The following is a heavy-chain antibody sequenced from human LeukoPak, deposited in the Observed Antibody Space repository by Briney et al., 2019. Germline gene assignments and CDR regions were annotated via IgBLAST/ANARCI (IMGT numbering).Heavy chain of an antibody. V-gene: IGHV1-18*01. J-gene: IGHJ4*02. CDR2: ISAYNGNT. D-gene: IGHD6-13*01. Sequence: ASVKVSCKASGYTFTSYGISWVRQAPGQGLEWMGWISAYNGNTNYAQKLQGRVTMTTDTSTSTAYMELRSLRPDDTAVYYCARRAAAVGGWDADYWGQGTLVTVSS. CDR1: GYTFTSYG. CDR3: ARRAAAVGGWDADY.